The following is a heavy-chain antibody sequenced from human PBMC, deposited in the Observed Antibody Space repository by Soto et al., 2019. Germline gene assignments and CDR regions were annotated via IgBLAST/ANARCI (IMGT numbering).Heavy chain of an antibody. V-gene: IGHV3-7*01. CDR1: GFTFSTYW. D-gene: IGHD6-19*01. CDR3: ARLYPGSGWPYHYYGMDV. Sequence: EVQLVESGGGLVQPGGSLRLSCAASGFTFSTYWMSWVRQAPGKGLEWVAKIKQDGGDTYYVGSVKGRFTISRDNDENSVYLQMNSLRAEDTAVYYCARLYPGSGWPYHYYGMDVWGQGTTVTVSS. CDR2: IKQDGGDT. J-gene: IGHJ6*02.